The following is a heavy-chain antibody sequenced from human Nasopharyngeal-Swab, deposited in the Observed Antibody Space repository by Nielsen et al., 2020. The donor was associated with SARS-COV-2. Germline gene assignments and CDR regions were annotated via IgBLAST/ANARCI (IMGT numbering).Heavy chain of an antibody. CDR2: IDNDGSST. CDR3: ARESYSWSWYGPDY. CDR1: GFTFTDYW. D-gene: IGHD1-26*01. V-gene: IGHV3-74*03. J-gene: IGHJ4*02. Sequence: GGSLRLSCTVSGFTFTDYWMRWLRQSPGKGPVWLSRIDNDGSSTTYADSVRGRFTISRDNARNKLFLQLHSLRAEDTAVYYCARESYSWSWYGPDYWGQGTQVTVSS.